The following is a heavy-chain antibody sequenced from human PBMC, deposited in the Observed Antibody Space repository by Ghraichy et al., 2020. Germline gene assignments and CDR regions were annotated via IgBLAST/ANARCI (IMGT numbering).Heavy chain of an antibody. V-gene: IGHV3-7*03. D-gene: IGHD1-26*01. Sequence: GGSLRLSCAASGFTFSTYWMSWVRQAPGKGLEWVANIKQDGSEKYYVDSVKGRFTISRDNTKSSLFLQMNSLRAEDTAVYYCARDPLLGGFTYRILDYWGQGTLVTVSS. CDR3: ARDPLLGGFTYRILDY. CDR2: IKQDGSEK. J-gene: IGHJ4*02. CDR1: GFTFSTYW.